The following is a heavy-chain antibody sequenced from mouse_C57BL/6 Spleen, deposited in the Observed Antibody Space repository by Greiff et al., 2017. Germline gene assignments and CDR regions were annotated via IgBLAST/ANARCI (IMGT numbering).Heavy chain of an antibody. CDR1: GYAFSSSW. J-gene: IGHJ3*01. CDR3: ANVGYGAY. V-gene: IGHV1-82*01. CDR2: IYPGDGDT. D-gene: IGHD2-3*01. Sequence: VQLQQSGPELVKPGASVKISCKASGYAFSSSWMNWVKQRPGKGLEWIGRIYPGDGDTNYNGKFKGKATLTADKSSSTAYMQLSSLTSEDSAVYFCANVGYGAYWGQGTLVTVSA.